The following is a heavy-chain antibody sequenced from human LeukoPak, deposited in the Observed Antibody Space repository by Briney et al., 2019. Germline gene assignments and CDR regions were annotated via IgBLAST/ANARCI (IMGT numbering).Heavy chain of an antibody. Sequence: GGSLRLSCAASGFTFSNAWMSWVRQAPGKGVEWVGGIKSKTDGGTTDCAAPVKGRFTNSRHDSTNTLYLQMTSLKTEGTAVYYCTTVGFAGIAAAGKGYFQHWGQGTLVTVSS. CDR3: TTVGFAGIAAAGKGYFQH. J-gene: IGHJ1*01. D-gene: IGHD6-13*01. CDR2: IKSKTDGGTT. CDR1: GFTFSNAW. V-gene: IGHV3-15*01.